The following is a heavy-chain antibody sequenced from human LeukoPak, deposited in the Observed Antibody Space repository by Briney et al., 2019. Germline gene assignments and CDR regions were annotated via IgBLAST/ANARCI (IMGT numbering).Heavy chain of an antibody. CDR1: GFTFSSYA. Sequence: PGGSLRLSCAAPGFTFSSYAMHWVRQAPGKGLEWVAVISYDGSNKYYADSVKGRFTISRDNSKNTLYLQMNSLRAEDTAVYYCARSPRGNSSGWYNWFDPWGQGTLVTVSS. CDR2: ISYDGSNK. CDR3: ARSPRGNSSGWYNWFDP. D-gene: IGHD6-19*01. V-gene: IGHV3-30-3*01. J-gene: IGHJ5*02.